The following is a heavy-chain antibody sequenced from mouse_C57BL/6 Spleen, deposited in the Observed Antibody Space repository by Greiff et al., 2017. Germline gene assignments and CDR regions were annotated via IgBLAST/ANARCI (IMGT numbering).Heavy chain of an antibody. CDR2: IHPNSGNT. CDR3: AREDDGSIGYYATDY. J-gene: IGHJ4*01. V-gene: IGHV1-64*01. Sequence: VQLQEPGAELAKPGASVTLSCKPSGYTFTSYMMHWVKQRPGQGLDWIGTIHPNSGNTNYNEKFKDKATLTAVKSSSTAYMQRSSLTSEDSAVYYCAREDDGSIGYYATDYWGQGTSVTVSS. D-gene: IGHD1-1*01. CDR1: GYTFTSYM.